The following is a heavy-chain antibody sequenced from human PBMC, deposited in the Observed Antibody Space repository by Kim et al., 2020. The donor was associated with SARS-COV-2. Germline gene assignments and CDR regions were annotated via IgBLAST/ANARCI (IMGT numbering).Heavy chain of an antibody. Sequence: GGSLRLSCAVSGPTFIDTWMHWIRQSPGKGLEWLGVMRGSRGPQEYAAPVQGRFTISRDDSREIVFLQMNNLMTDDTAVYFCAWQARETGNFYWGQGSLVAVSS. CDR2: MRGSRGPQ. V-gene: IGHV3-15*01. J-gene: IGHJ4*02. CDR1: GPTFIDTW. D-gene: IGHD3-9*01. CDR3: AWQARETGNFY.